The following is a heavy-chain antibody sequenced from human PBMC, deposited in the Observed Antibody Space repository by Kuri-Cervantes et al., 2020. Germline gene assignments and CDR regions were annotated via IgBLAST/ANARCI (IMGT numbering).Heavy chain of an antibody. J-gene: IGHJ4*02. Sequence: GEALKISWAASGFTFSSYAMSWVRQSPGKGLEWVSAISGSGGSTYYADSVKGRFTISRDNSKNTLYLQMNSLRAEDTAVYYCAKFSNLLPLGYCSGGSSYPRYFDYWGQGTLVTVSS. CDR1: GFTFSSYA. V-gene: IGHV3-23*01. CDR2: ISGSGGST. D-gene: IGHD2-15*01. CDR3: AKFSNLLPLGYCSGGSSYPRYFDY.